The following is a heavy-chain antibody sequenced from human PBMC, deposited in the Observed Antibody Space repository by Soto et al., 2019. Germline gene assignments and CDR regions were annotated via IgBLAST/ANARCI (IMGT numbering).Heavy chain of an antibody. CDR1: GGSFSGYY. D-gene: IGHD3-22*01. CDR3: ARDDYYDSSGYYLDAFDI. J-gene: IGHJ3*02. Sequence: SETLSLTCAVYGGSFSGYYWSWIRQPPGKGLEWIGEINHSGSTNYNPSLKSRVTISVDTSKNQFSLKLSSVTAADTAVYYCARDDYYDSSGYYLDAFDIWGQGTMVTVSS. CDR2: INHSGST. V-gene: IGHV4-34*01.